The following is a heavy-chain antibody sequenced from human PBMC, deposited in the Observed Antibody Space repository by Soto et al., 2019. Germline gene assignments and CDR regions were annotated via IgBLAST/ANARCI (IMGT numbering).Heavy chain of an antibody. Sequence: PXGSLRLTFAASGFTFSSYRMNWVRQAPGKGLEWVSSISSSSSYIYYADSVKGRFTISRDNAKNSLYLQMNSLRAEDTAVYYCARTSQRAYDWGQGTLVTVSS. V-gene: IGHV3-21*01. CDR1: GFTFSSYR. CDR2: ISSSSSYI. D-gene: IGHD1-1*01. CDR3: ARTSQRAYD. J-gene: IGHJ4*02.